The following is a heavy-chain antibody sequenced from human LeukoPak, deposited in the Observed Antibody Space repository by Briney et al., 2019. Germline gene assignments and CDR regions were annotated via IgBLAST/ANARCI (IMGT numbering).Heavy chain of an antibody. V-gene: IGHV6-1*01. CDR2: KYYRYKWYN. CDR3: ARDYSSGSFDY. Sequence: HTLSLTCAISGDSVSSNSAAWEWISQSPSRGLEWLGSKYYRYKWYNDYAASGKSRITINPDTSKNQFSLQLNSVTPEDTAVYYCARDYSSGSFDYWGQGTLVTVSS. J-gene: IGHJ4*02. CDR1: GDSVSSNSAA. D-gene: IGHD6-19*01.